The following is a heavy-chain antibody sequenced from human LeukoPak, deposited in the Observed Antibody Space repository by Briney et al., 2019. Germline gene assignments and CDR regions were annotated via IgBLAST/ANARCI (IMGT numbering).Heavy chain of an antibody. CDR3: ARGRGLTGSYYFDH. J-gene: IGHJ4*02. V-gene: IGHV4-34*01. D-gene: IGHD3-9*01. CDR1: GASFSGYY. CDR2: INHSGST. Sequence: PSETLSLTCAVYGASFSGYYWSWIRQPPGKGLEWIGEINHSGSTNYNPSLKSRVTISVDTSKNQFSLKLSSVTAADTAVYYSARGRGLTGSYYFDHWGQGTLVTVSS.